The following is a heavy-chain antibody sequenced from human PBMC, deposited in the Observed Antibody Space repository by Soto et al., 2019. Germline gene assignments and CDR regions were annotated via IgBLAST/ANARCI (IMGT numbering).Heavy chain of an antibody. D-gene: IGHD3-3*01. J-gene: IGHJ5*02. Sequence: QVQLVQSGAEVKKPGASVKVSCKASGYTYTSYAMHWVRQAPGQRLEWMGWINAGNGNTKYSQKFQGRVTITRDTSASTAYMELSSLRSEDTAVYYCARYYVFWSGYYRSRVSWFDPWGQGTLVTVSS. CDR2: INAGNGNT. V-gene: IGHV1-3*01. CDR1: GYTYTSYA. CDR3: ARYYVFWSGYYRSRVSWFDP.